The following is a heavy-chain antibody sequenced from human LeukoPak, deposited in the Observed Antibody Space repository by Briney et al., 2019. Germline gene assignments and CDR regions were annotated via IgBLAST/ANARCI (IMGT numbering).Heavy chain of an antibody. CDR1: GGTFNNSA. J-gene: IGHJ5*02. D-gene: IGHD4-17*01. CDR3: ARDVHGDYGSGWFDP. Sequence: SVKVSCKTSGGTFNNSAISWVRQAPGQGLEWLGGIMPLFGTAGYAQKFQGRVTITKDESTRTVYLELTSLTSDDTAVYYCARDVHGDYGSGWFDPWGQGTLVCVSS. V-gene: IGHV1-69*05. CDR2: IMPLFGTA.